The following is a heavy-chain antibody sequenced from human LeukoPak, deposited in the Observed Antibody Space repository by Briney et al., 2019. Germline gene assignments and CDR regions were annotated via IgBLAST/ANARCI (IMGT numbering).Heavy chain of an antibody. CDR1: GFTFRSYA. CDR3: AKRLSSGYYDFDY. CDR2: ITGGGGTT. Sequence: GGSLRLSCAASGFTFRSYAMSWVRQAPGKGLEWVSTITGGGGTTYYADSVKGRFTISRDNSKNTLYLQMNSLRAEDTAVYYCAKRLSSGYYDFDYWGQGTLVTVSS. V-gene: IGHV3-23*01. D-gene: IGHD3-22*01. J-gene: IGHJ4*02.